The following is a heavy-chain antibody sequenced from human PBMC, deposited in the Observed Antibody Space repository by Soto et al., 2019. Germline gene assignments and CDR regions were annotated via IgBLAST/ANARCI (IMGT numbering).Heavy chain of an antibody. CDR1: GGTFSSYA. Sequence: QVQLVQSGAEVKKPGSSVKVSCKASGGTFSSYAISWVRQAPGQGLEWMGGIIPIFGTANYAQKFQGRVTITADESTSTAYMELSSLRSEDTAVYYCARDLRAGCSSTSCYYNWFDPWGQGTLVTVSS. J-gene: IGHJ5*02. V-gene: IGHV1-69*01. D-gene: IGHD2-2*01. CDR3: ARDLRAGCSSTSCYYNWFDP. CDR2: IIPIFGTA.